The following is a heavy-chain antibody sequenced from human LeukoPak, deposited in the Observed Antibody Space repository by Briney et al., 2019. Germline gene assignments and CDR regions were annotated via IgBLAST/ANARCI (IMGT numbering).Heavy chain of an antibody. J-gene: IGHJ4*02. V-gene: IGHV1-46*01. D-gene: IGHD6-25*01. CDR2: INPSGGST. CDR3: ARDSADY. CDR1: GYSFTSYY. Sequence: ASVTVSCKASGYSFTSYYMHWVRQAPRQGLEWMGIINPSGGSTSYAQQFLGRVTMTRDTSTSTVYMELSSLRSEDTAVYYCARDSADYWGQGTLVTVSS.